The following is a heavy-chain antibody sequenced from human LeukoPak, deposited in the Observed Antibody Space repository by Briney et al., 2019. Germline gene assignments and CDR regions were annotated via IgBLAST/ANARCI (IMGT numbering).Heavy chain of an antibody. Sequence: GGSLRLSCVASGFTFTGYSINWVRQAPGKGLEWVSYISRDSSNIYYADSVRGRFTISRDNAKNSLYLQVNSLRDEDTAVYYCARESYWGSGLKGFDSWGQGTLVTVSS. V-gene: IGHV3-48*02. CDR1: GFTFTGYS. D-gene: IGHD7-27*01. J-gene: IGHJ4*02. CDR3: ARESYWGSGLKGFDS. CDR2: ISRDSSNI.